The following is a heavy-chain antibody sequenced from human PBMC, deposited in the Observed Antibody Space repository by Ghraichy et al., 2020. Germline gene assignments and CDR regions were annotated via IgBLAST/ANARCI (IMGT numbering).Heavy chain of an antibody. V-gene: IGHV3-23*01. CDR3: AKAGGDFWSHFDY. CDR2: IRGSDDST. J-gene: IGHJ4*02. D-gene: IGHD3-3*01. Sequence: GGSLRLSCAASGFTFSGYAMGWVRQAPGKGLEWVSGIRGSDDSTYYADSVKGRFTISRDNSKNTLYLHLNSLRAEDTAVYYCAKAGGDFWSHFDYWGQGTLVTVSS. CDR1: GFTFSGYA.